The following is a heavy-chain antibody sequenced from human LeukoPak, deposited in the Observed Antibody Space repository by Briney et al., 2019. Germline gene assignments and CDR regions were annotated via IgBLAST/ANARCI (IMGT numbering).Heavy chain of an antibody. CDR1: GFTVSSNY. CDR3: ARANTSGYDSPFDY. D-gene: IGHD5-12*01. Sequence: GGSLRLSWAASGFTVSSNYMSWVRQAPGKGLEWVSVIYSGGSTYYADSVKGRFTISRDNSKNTLYLQMNSLRAEDTAVYYCARANTSGYDSPFDYWGQGTLVTVSS. CDR2: IYSGGST. V-gene: IGHV3-53*01. J-gene: IGHJ4*02.